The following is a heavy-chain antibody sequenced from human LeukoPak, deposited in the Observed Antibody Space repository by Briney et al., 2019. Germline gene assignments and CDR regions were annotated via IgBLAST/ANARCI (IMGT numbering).Heavy chain of an antibody. CDR1: GGSFSGYY. J-gene: IGHJ4*02. Sequence: SSETLSLTCAVYGGSFSGYYWSWIRQPPGKGLEWIGEINHSGSTNYNPPLKSRVTISVDTSKNQFSLKLSSVTAADTAVYYCARGGYGGSDWGQGTLVTVSS. CDR3: ARGGYGGSD. D-gene: IGHD4-23*01. V-gene: IGHV4-34*01. CDR2: INHSGST.